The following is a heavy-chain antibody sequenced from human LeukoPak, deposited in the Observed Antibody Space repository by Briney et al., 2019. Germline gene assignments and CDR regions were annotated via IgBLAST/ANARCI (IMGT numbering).Heavy chain of an antibody. CDR1: GGTFSSYA. V-gene: IGHV1-69*04. J-gene: IGHJ4*02. CDR2: IIPILGIA. CDR3: AVDILTGYPDY. Sequence: GASVKVSCKASGGTFSSYAISWVRQAPGQGLEWMGRIIPILGIANYAQKFQGRITITADKSTSTAYMELSSLRSEDTAVYYCAVDILTGYPDYWGQGTLVTVSS. D-gene: IGHD3-9*01.